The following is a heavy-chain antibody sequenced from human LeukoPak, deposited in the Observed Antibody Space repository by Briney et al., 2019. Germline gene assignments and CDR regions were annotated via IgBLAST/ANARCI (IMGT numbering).Heavy chain of an antibody. J-gene: IGHJ4*02. Sequence: SETLSLTCTVSGGSISSYYWSWLRQPPGKGLEWIGYIYYSGSTNYNPSLKSRVTISVDTSKNQFSLKLSSVTAADTAVYYCARGVTDFDYWGQGTLVTVSS. CDR3: ARGVTDFDY. CDR2: IYYSGST. V-gene: IGHV4-59*01. D-gene: IGHD2-21*02. CDR1: GGSISSYY.